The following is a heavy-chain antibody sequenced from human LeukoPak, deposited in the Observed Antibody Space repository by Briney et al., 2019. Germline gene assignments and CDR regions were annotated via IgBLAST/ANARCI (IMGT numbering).Heavy chain of an antibody. Sequence: GGSLRLSCAASGFTFSSYSMNWVRQAPGKGLDWVSYISSYSNTMYYADSVKGRFTISRDNAKNSLYLQMNSLRAEDMAVYYCARDSAMITSWDYWGQGTLVTVSS. CDR2: ISSYSNTM. V-gene: IGHV3-48*01. CDR1: GFTFSSYS. D-gene: IGHD5-18*01. CDR3: ARDSAMITSWDY. J-gene: IGHJ4*02.